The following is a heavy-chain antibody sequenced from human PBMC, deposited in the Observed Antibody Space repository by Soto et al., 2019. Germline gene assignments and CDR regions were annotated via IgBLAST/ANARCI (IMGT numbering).Heavy chain of an antibody. J-gene: IGHJ3*02. CDR1: GGSISSSNW. CDR3: ARTGRTHFLSVEDAFDI. V-gene: IGHV4-4*02. D-gene: IGHD3-9*01. Sequence: QVQLQESGPGLVKPSGTLSLTCAVSGGSISSSNWWSWVRQPPGKGLEWIGEIYHSGSTNYNPCLKSRVTISVDKSKNQFSLKLSSVTAADTAVYYCARTGRTHFLSVEDAFDIWGQGTMVTVSS. CDR2: IYHSGST.